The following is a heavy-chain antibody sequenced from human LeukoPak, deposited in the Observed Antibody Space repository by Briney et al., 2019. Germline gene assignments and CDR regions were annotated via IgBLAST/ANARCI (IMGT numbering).Heavy chain of an antibody. CDR3: ARDSSVCAFDV. CDR1: GFTFSPYT. V-gene: IGHV3-48*01. Sequence: PGGSLRLSYAASGFTFSPYTMHWFRQPPGKGLEWLSYINTGSTTIYYADSVKGRFTISRDNAKNSLYLQLNSLRAEDTAVYYCARDSSVCAFDVWGQGTMVTVSS. D-gene: IGHD6-6*01. CDR2: INTGSTTI. J-gene: IGHJ3*01.